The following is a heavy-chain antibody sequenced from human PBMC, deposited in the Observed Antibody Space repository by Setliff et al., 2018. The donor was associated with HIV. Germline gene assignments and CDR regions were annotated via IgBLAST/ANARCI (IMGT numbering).Heavy chain of an antibody. CDR1: GYTFSSHA. V-gene: IGHV1-69*13. Sequence: GASVKVSCKTSGYTFSSHAISWVRQAPGQGLEWMGGVIPIFATTTYAQQFQGRVTIIADESTNTAYMELSSLTSEDTAVYYCARDLDEAVKDADNYVPLDLWGQGTLVTVSS. D-gene: IGHD3-16*01. CDR2: VIPIFATT. J-gene: IGHJ5*02. CDR3: ARDLDEAVKDADNYVPLDL.